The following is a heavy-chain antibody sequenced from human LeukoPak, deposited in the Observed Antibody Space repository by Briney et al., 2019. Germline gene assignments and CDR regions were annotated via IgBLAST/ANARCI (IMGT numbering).Heavy chain of an antibody. V-gene: IGHV1-8*03. J-gene: IGHJ3*02. CDR1: GYTFTGYD. CDR3: ARVCSSTSCYNDAFDI. Sequence: ASVKVSCKASGYTFTGYDINWVRQATGQGLEWMGWMNPNSGNTGYAQKFQGRVTITRNTSISTAYMELSSLRSEDTAVYYCARVCSSTSCYNDAFDIWGQGTMVTVSS. D-gene: IGHD2-2*02. CDR2: MNPNSGNT.